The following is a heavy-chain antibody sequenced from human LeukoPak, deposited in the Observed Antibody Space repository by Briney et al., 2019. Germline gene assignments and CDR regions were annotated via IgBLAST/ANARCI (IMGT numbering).Heavy chain of an antibody. J-gene: IGHJ4*02. D-gene: IGHD5-24*01. CDR2: IYGDGSST. V-gene: IGHV3-74*01. CDR3: ARWWLQSGDY. Sequence: GGSLRLSCAASGFTFSSYWMHWVRQAPGKGLVWVSRIYGDGSSTIYADSVKGRFTISRDNARNTLFLQMNSLRAEDTAVYYCARWWLQSGDYWGQGTLVTASS. CDR1: GFTFSSYW.